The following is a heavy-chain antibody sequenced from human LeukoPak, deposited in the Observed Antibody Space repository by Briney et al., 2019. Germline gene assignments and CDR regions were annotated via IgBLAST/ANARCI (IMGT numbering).Heavy chain of an antibody. CDR1: GFTFSSFT. D-gene: IGHD3-3*01. CDR3: AKVLSNTYYDFWSGYFLF. J-gene: IGHJ4*02. Sequence: PGGSLRLSCAASGFTFSSFTMHWVRQAPGKGLEWVSAISGSGGSTYYADSVKGRFTISRDNSKNTLYLQMNSLRAEDTAVYYCAKVLSNTYYDFWSGYFLFWGQGTLVTVSS. V-gene: IGHV3-23*01. CDR2: ISGSGGST.